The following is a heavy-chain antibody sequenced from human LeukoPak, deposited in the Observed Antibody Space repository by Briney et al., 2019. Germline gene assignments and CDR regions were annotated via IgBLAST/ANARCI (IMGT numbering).Heavy chain of an antibody. CDR2: IYYSGST. V-gene: IGHV4-39*01. D-gene: IGHD1-26*01. Sequence: SETLSLTCTVSGGSISGSSYYWGWIRQPPGKGLEWIGSIYYSGSTYYNPSLKSRVTISVDTSKNQFSLKLNSVTATDTAVYYCARRSGSYHPEGFDYWGQGTLVTVSS. J-gene: IGHJ4*02. CDR3: ARRSGSYHPEGFDY. CDR1: GGSISGSSYY.